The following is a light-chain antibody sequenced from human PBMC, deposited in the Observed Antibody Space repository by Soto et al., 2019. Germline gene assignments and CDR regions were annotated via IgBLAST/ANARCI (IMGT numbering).Light chain of an antibody. CDR1: SSDVGGYNY. Sequence: QSALTQPASVSGSPGQSITISCTGTSSDVGGYNYVSWYQQHPGKAPKLMIYEVSNRPSGVSNRFSGFKSGNTASLTISGLQAEDEAYYYCSSYTGSSTLVFGTGTKLTVL. V-gene: IGLV2-14*01. J-gene: IGLJ1*01. CDR3: SSYTGSSTLV. CDR2: EVS.